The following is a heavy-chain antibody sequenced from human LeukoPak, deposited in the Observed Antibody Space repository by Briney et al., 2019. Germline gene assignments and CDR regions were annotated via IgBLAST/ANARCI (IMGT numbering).Heavy chain of an antibody. J-gene: IGHJ3*02. Sequence: PGGSLRLSCAASGFTFSSYAMSWVRQAPGKGLEWVSAIKGRFTISRGNSKNTLYLQMNSLRAEDTAVYYCARDRAYNTSDLFDIWGQGTVVTVSS. CDR3: ARDRAYNTSDLFDI. V-gene: IGHV3-23*01. CDR2: I. D-gene: IGHD3-3*01. CDR1: GFTFSSYA.